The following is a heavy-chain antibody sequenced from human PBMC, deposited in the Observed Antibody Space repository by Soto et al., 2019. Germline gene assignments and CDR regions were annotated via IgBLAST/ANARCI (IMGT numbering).Heavy chain of an antibody. J-gene: IGHJ5*02. CDR2: INPNSGGT. CDR3: ARCYSSSFNWFDP. Sequence: SVKVSCKASGYTFTGYYMHWVRQAPGQGLEWMGWINPNSGGTNYAQKFQGWVTMTRDTSISTAYMELSRLRSDDTAVYYCARCYSSSFNWFDPWGQGTLVTVSS. V-gene: IGHV1-2*04. CDR1: GYTFTGYY. D-gene: IGHD6-13*01.